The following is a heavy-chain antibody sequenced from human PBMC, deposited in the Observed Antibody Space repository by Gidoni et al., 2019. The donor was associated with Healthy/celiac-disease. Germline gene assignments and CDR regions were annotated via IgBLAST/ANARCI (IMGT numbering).Heavy chain of an antibody. CDR1: GGSFSGYY. CDR2: INHSGST. J-gene: IGHJ5*02. D-gene: IGHD6-19*01. CDR3: ARRRGQWLVRVFWFDP. V-gene: IGHV4-34*01. Sequence: QVQLQQWGAGLLKPSETLSLTCAVYGGSFSGYYWSWIRQPPGKGLEWIGEINHSGSTNYNPSLKSRVTISVDTSKNQFSLKLSSVTAADTAVYYCARRRGQWLVRVFWFDPWGQGTLVTVSS.